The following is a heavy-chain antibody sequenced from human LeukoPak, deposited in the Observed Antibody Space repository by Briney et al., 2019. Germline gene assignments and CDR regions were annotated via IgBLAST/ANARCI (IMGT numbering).Heavy chain of an antibody. CDR1: GFTFGSYS. CDR2: ISSSSSTI. J-gene: IGHJ6*03. Sequence: GGSLRLSCAASGFTFGSYSMNWVRQAPGKGLEWVSYISSSSSTIYYADSVKGRFTISRDNAKNSLYLQMNSLRAEDTAVYYCARDRSHGSGCYNYYYYYMDVWGKGTTVTVSS. CDR3: ARDRSHGSGCYNYYYYYMDV. D-gene: IGHD3-3*01. V-gene: IGHV3-48*01.